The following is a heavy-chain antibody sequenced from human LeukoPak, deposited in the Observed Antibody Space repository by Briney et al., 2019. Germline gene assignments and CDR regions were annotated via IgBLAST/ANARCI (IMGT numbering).Heavy chain of an antibody. CDR1: GITFSNYW. V-gene: IGHV3-7*04. Sequence: GSLRLSCAVSGITFSNYWMTWVLQAPGKGLEWVANIKKDGSGTYYVDSVKGRFTISRDNAKSSLYLQMNNLRAEDTAVYFCARGKVIPGPWGQGTLVTVSS. J-gene: IGHJ5*02. CDR2: IKKDGSGT. D-gene: IGHD2-21*01. CDR3: ARGKVIPGP.